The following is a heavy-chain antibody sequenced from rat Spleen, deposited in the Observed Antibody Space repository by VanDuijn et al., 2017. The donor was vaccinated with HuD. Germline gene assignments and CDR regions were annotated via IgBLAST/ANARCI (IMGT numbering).Heavy chain of an antibody. CDR3: ATDDSRISRFAY. CDR1: GFTFRNYG. Sequence: EVQLMESGGGLVQPGRSLKLSCAASGFTFRNYGMHWIRQAPTKGLEWVASISPSGGTTYYRDSVKGRFTISRDNEKVTLFLQMDSLRSEDTATYYCATDDSRISRFAYWGQGTLVTVSS. CDR2: ISPSGGTT. D-gene: IGHD2-7*01. V-gene: IGHV5-19*01. J-gene: IGHJ3*01.